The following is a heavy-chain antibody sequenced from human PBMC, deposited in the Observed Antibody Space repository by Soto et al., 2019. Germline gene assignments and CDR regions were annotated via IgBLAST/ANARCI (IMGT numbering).Heavy chain of an antibody. CDR3: ARDSYYDSSGYFTGMDV. CDR1: GYTFTGYY. CDR2: INPNSGGT. V-gene: IGHV1-2*02. J-gene: IGHJ6*02. D-gene: IGHD3-22*01. Sequence: GASVKVSCKASGYTFTGYYMHWVRQAPGQGLEWMGWINPNSGGTNYAQKFQGRVTMTRDTSTSTVYMELSSLRSEDTAVYYCARDSYYDSSGYFTGMDVWGQGTTVTVSS.